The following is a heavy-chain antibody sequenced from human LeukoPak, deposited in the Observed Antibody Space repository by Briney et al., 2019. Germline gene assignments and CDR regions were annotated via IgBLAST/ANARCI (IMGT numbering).Heavy chain of an antibody. D-gene: IGHD2-21*02. CDR2: INAGNGGT. J-gene: IGHJ4*02. CDR1: GYTFSRYV. V-gene: IGHV1-3*01. Sequence: ASVKVSCTASGYTFSRYVVHCVRQAPGQRPEWMGCINAGNGGTKYSQNFQGRVTITWDRSANTAYMELSSLTSEDTALYYCVRDDCGGTCYPGGYWGQGTLVAVSS. CDR3: VRDDCGGTCYPGGY.